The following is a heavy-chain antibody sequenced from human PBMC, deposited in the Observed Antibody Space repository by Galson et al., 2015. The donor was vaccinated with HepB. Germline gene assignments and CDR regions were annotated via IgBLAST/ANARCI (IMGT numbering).Heavy chain of an antibody. D-gene: IGHD3-22*01. J-gene: IGHJ6*02. V-gene: IGHV3-33*01. CDR2: IWYDGSNK. CDR3: ARSYYYDSSGYGSLYYYGMDV. Sequence: SLRLSCAASGFTFSSYGMHWVRQAPGKGLEWVAVIWYDGSNKYYADSVKGRFTISRDNSKNTLYLQMNSLRAEDTAVYYCARSYYYDSSGYGSLYYYGMDVWGQGTTVTVSS. CDR1: GFTFSSYG.